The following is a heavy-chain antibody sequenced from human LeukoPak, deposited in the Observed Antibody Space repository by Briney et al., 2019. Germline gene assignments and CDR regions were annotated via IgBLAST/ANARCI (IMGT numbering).Heavy chain of an antibody. CDR2: INPNSGGT. J-gene: IGHJ3*02. D-gene: IGHD1-26*01. V-gene: IGHV1-2*02. Sequence: GASVKVSCKASGYTFTGYYMHWVRQAPGQGLEWMGWINPNSGGTNYAQKFQGRVTMTRDTSISTAYMELSRLRSDDTAVYYCARVEIVGANGDAFDIWGQGTMVTVSS. CDR1: GYTFTGYY. CDR3: ARVEIVGANGDAFDI.